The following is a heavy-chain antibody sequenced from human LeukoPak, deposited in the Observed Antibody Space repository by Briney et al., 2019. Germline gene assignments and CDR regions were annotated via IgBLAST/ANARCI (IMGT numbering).Heavy chain of an antibody. D-gene: IGHD2-15*01. CDR1: GFTFGNAW. CDR3: TAIREYCDSAGCYSPYFYYYMDV. Sequence: GGSLRLACAASGFTFGNAWMSWVRQAPGKGLEWVGRIKTKQDGGTTDYATPVKGRFTISRDDSRNTLYLQMNSLRTDDTAIYYCTAIREYCDSAGCYSPYFYYYMDVWGKGTTVAVSS. V-gene: IGHV3-15*01. CDR2: IKTKQDGGTT. J-gene: IGHJ6*03.